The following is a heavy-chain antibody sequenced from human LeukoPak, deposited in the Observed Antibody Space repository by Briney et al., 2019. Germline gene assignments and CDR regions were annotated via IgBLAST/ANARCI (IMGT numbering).Heavy chain of an antibody. D-gene: IGHD3-22*01. J-gene: IGHJ4*02. CDR3: ARVRDSSGYLIDY. V-gene: IGHV1-69*13. CDR1: GGTFSSYA. Sequence: SVKVSCKASGGTFSSYAISWVRQAPGQGLEWMGGIIPIFGTANYAQKFQGRVTITADESTSTAYMELSSLRSEDTAVYYCARVRDSSGYLIDYWGQGTLITVSS. CDR2: IIPIFGTA.